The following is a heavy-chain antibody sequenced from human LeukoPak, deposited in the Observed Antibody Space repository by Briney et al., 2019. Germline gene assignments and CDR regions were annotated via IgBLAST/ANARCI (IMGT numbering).Heavy chain of an antibody. Sequence: TGGSLRLSCAASGFTFSSYAMSWVRQAPGKGLEWVSVIYSGGSTYYADSVKGRFTISRDNSKNTLYLQMNSLRAEDTAVYYCEGLLDYWGQGTLVTVSS. CDR2: IYSGGST. CDR1: GFTFSSYA. V-gene: IGHV3-66*01. CDR3: EGLLDY. J-gene: IGHJ4*02.